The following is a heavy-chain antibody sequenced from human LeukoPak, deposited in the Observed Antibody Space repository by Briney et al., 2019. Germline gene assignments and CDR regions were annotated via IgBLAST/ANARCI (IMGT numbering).Heavy chain of an antibody. Sequence: GGSLRLSCATSGFTFKTFWMTWVRQAPGKGLEWVASINPDGSVKYDVDSVKGRFTISRDNGADSVYLEMNSLRVEDTAVYFCARLQGNYNTYDYWGQGTLVTVSS. CDR2: INPDGSVK. V-gene: IGHV3-7*01. D-gene: IGHD3-9*01. CDR3: ARLQGNYNTYDY. J-gene: IGHJ4*02. CDR1: GFTFKTFW.